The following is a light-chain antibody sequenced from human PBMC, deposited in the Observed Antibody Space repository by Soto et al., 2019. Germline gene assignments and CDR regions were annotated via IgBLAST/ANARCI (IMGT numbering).Light chain of an antibody. Sequence: QSALTQPRSVSGSPGQSVTISCTGTSSDVGGYNYVSRYQQHPGKAPKLMIYDVSKRPSGVPDRFSGSKSGNTASLTISGLQAEDEADYYCCSYAGSYTFHVVFGGGTKLTVL. J-gene: IGLJ2*01. V-gene: IGLV2-11*01. CDR2: DVS. CDR1: SSDVGGYNY. CDR3: CSYAGSYTFHVV.